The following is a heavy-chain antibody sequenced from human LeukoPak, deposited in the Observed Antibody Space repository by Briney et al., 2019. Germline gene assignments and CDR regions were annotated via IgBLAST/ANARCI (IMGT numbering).Heavy chain of an antibody. V-gene: IGHV4-34*01. J-gene: IGHJ5*02. CDR3: ARHSGLRSPFDP. Sequence: SETLSLTCAVCGGSFSGYYWSWIRQPPGKGLEWIGEINHSGSTNYNPSLKSRVTISVDTSKNQFSLKLTSATAADTSVYYCARHSGLRSPFDPWGQGTLVTVSS. CDR2: INHSGST. CDR1: GGSFSGYY. D-gene: IGHD3-3*01.